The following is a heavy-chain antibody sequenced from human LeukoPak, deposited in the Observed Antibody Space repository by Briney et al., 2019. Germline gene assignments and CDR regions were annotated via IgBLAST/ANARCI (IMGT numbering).Heavy chain of an antibody. CDR1: GGSISSYY. CDR3: AREVPGSIAALWSGYGGGLDY. Sequence: PSETLSLTCTVSGGSISSYYWSWIRQPPGKGLEWIGYIYYSGSTNYNPSLKSRVTKSVDTSKNQFSLKLSSVTAADTAVYYCAREVPGSIAALWSGYGGGLDYWAREPWSPSPQ. J-gene: IGHJ4*02. D-gene: IGHD3-3*01. V-gene: IGHV4-59*01. CDR2: IYYSGST.